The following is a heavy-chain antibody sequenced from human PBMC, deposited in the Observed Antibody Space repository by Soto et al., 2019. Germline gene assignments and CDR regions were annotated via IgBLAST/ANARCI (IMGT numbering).Heavy chain of an antibody. D-gene: IGHD1-26*01. V-gene: IGHV4-59*01. CDR3: ARGGSIVGATSAEYFQH. CDR2: IYYSGST. Sequence: PSETLSLTCTVSGGSISSYYWSWIRQPPGKGLEWIGYIYYSGSTNCNPSLKSRVTISVDTSKNQFSLKLSSVTAADTAVYYCARGGSIVGATSAEYFQHWGQGTLVTVSS. CDR1: GGSISSYY. J-gene: IGHJ1*01.